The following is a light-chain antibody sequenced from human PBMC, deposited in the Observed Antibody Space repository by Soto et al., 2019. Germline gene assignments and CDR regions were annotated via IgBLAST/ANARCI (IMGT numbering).Light chain of an antibody. V-gene: IGKV2-24*01. CDR3: FQRTQLRP. J-gene: IGKJ1*01. CDR1: QSLVHSDGNSY. Sequence: DIVMTQTPLSSPVTLGQPASISCRSSQSLVHSDGNSYLNCLQQRPGQPPRLLIYKISNRLSGDPDRFSGSGAGTDFTLKISRVEADHVCVSYRFQRTQLRPFGHGTNVRI. CDR2: KIS.